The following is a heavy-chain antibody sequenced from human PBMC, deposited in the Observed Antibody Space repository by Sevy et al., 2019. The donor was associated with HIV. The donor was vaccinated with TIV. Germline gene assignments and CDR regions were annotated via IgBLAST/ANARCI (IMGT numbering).Heavy chain of an antibody. D-gene: IGHD6-13*01. CDR3: ARQGKYSSSWRIPYYYYYGMDV. CDR1: GGSISSSSYY. J-gene: IGHJ6*02. Sequence: KQSQTLSLTCTVSGGSISSSSYYWGWIRQPPGKGLEWIGSIYYSGSTYYNPSLKSRVTISVDTSKNQFSLKLSSVTAADTAVYYCARQGKYSSSWRIPYYYYYGMDVWGQGTTVTVSS. V-gene: IGHV4-39*01. CDR2: IYYSGST.